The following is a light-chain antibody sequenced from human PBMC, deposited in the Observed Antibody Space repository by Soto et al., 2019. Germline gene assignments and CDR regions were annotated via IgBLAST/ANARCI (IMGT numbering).Light chain of an antibody. CDR1: SSDVGGYNY. Sequence: QSALTQPASVSGSPGQSITISCTGTSSDVGGYNYVSWYQQHPGKAPKLMIYDVSNRPSGVSNRFSGSKSGNTASLTISGLQVEYGVDYNCTSKTSSGPVVFGGGTRLPVL. V-gene: IGLV2-14*01. CDR3: TSKTSSGPVV. J-gene: IGLJ2*01. CDR2: DVS.